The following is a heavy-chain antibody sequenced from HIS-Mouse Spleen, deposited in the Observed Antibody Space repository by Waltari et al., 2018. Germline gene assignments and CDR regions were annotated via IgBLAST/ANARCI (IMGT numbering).Heavy chain of an antibody. V-gene: IGHV3-30-3*01. CDR2: ISYDGSNK. J-gene: IGHJ3*02. CDR3: ARGFRWHDAFDI. CDR1: AFTFSRYA. Sequence: QVQLVESGGGVVQPGGSLRLSCAASAFTFSRYALHRDRQAAGKGLEWVAVISYDGSNKYYADSVKGRFTISRDNSKNTLYLQMNSLRAEDTAVYYCARGFRWHDAFDIWGQGTMVTVSS. D-gene: IGHD2-15*01.